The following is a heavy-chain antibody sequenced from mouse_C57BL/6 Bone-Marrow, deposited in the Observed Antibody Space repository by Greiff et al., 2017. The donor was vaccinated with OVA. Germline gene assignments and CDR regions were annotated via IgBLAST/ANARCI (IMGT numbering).Heavy chain of an antibody. CDR3: ARRYCGSSYGYWYFDV. Sequence: EVHLVESGGGLVQPGGSLKLSCAASGFTFSDYYMYWVRQTPEKRLEWVAYINNGGGSTYYPDTVKGRFTISRNNAKNTLYLQMSLLKSQDTAMYYCARRYCGSSYGYWYFDVWGTGTTVTVSS. V-gene: IGHV5-12*01. D-gene: IGHD1-1*01. CDR2: INNGGGST. CDR1: GFTFSDYY. J-gene: IGHJ1*03.